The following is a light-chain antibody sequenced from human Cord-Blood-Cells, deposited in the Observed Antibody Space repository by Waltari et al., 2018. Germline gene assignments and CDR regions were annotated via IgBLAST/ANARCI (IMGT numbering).Light chain of an antibody. CDR1: QSVSSY. CDR2: DAS. J-gene: IGKJ4*01. CDR3: QQRSDGPLLT. Sequence: EIVLTQSPATLSLSPGERATLSCRASQSVSSYLAWYQQKPGQAPRLLIYDASNRATGIPARFSGSGSGTDFTLTISSLEPEDFAVYYCQQRSDGPLLTCGGGTKVGIK. V-gene: IGKV3-11*01.